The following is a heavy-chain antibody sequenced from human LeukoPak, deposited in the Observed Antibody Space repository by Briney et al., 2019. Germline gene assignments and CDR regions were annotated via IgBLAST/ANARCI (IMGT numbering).Heavy chain of an antibody. D-gene: IGHD6-13*01. Sequence: SETLSLTCAVYGGSFSGYYWSWIRRPPGKGLEWIGEINHSGSTNYNPSLKGRVTISVDTSKNQFSLKLSSVTAADTAVYYCARISYSRIRGLQHWGQGTLVTVSS. CDR1: GGSFSGYY. J-gene: IGHJ1*01. CDR3: ARISYSRIRGLQH. V-gene: IGHV4-34*01. CDR2: INHSGST.